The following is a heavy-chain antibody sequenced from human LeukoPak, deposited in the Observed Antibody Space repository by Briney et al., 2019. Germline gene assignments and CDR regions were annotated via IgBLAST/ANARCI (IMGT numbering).Heavy chain of an antibody. V-gene: IGHV4-59*01. J-gene: IGHJ3*02. Sequence: SETLSLTCTVSGGSTSSYYWSWIRQPPGKGLEWIGYIYYSGSTNYNPSLKSRVTISVDTSKNQFSLKLSSVTAADTAVYYCARAKGSCSSTSCYYAFGIWGQGTMVTVSS. CDR3: ARAKGSCSSTSCYYAFGI. CDR1: GGSTSSYY. D-gene: IGHD2-2*01. CDR2: IYYSGST.